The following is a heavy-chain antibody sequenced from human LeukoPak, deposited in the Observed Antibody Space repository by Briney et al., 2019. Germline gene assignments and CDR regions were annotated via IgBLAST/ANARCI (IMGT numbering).Heavy chain of an antibody. Sequence: PSETLSLTCTVSGDSISSGDYYWSWFRQPAGKGLEWIGSIYYSGSTYYNPSLKSRVTISVDTSKNQFSLKLSSVTAADTAVYYCAREWELPFDYWGQGTLVTVSS. CDR2: IYYSGST. J-gene: IGHJ4*02. CDR3: AREWELPFDY. V-gene: IGHV4-39*07. D-gene: IGHD1-26*01. CDR1: GDSISSGDYY.